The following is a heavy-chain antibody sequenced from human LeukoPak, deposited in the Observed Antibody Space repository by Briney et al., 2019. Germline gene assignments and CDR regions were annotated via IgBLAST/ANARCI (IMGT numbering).Heavy chain of an antibody. Sequence: GGSLRLSCAASGFTFDDYAMPWVRQAPGKGLEWVSGISWNSGSIGYADSVKGRFTISRDNAKNSLYLQMNSLRGEGTALYYCAKDKRVVRRVIGLYYYYYGMDVWGQGTTVTVSS. CDR3: AKDKRVVRRVIGLYYYYYGMDV. CDR1: GFTFDDYA. V-gene: IGHV3-9*01. D-gene: IGHD3-10*01. CDR2: ISWNSGSI. J-gene: IGHJ6*02.